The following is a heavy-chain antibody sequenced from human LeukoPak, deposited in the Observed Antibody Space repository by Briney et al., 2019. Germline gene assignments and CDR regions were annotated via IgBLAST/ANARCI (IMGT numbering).Heavy chain of an antibody. CDR3: ARDTYYYDSSGYWADY. D-gene: IGHD3-22*01. Sequence: PSETLSLTCAVYGGSFSGYYWSSIRQPPGKGLEWIGEINHSGSTNYNPSLKSRVAMSVDTSKNQFSLKLSSVTAADTAVYYCARDTYYYDSSGYWADYWGQGTLVIVSS. J-gene: IGHJ4*02. CDR1: GGSFSGYY. V-gene: IGHV4-34*01. CDR2: INHSGST.